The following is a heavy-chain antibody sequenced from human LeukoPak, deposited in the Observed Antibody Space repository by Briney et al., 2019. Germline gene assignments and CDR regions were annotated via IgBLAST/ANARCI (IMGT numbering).Heavy chain of an antibody. D-gene: IGHD3-10*01. V-gene: IGHV5-51*01. J-gene: IGHJ3*02. CDR1: GYSFTSYW. Sequence: GESLKISCKGSGYSFTSYWIGWVRQMPGKGLEWMGIIYPGDSDTRYSPSFQGQVTISADKSISTAYLQWSSLKASDTTMYYCARLVMVRGGRDAFDIWGQGTMVTVSS. CDR2: IYPGDSDT. CDR3: ARLVMVRGGRDAFDI.